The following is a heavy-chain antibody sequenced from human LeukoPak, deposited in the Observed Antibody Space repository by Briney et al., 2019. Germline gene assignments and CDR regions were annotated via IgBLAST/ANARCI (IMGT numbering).Heavy chain of an antibody. D-gene: IGHD2-2*01. J-gene: IGHJ4*02. Sequence: PGGSLRLSCAASGFTFSSYGMNWVRQAPGKGLEWVAVVWYDGSNTYYADSVKGRFTISRDNSKNTLYLQMNSLRVEDTAQYYCAKDLGGCSGTKCSYYFYYWGQGTLVTVSS. CDR3: AKDLGGCSGTKCSYYFYY. CDR1: GFTFSSYG. V-gene: IGHV3-33*06. CDR2: VWYDGSNT.